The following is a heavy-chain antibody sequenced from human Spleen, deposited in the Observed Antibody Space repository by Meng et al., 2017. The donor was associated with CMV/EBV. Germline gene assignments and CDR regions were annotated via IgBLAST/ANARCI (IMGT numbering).Heavy chain of an antibody. Sequence: GESLKISCAASGFSVRSNYMSWVRQAPGKGLEWVSLLYSGGNTDYAESVKGRFTISRDNSKNTLYLQMNSLRIEDTAVYYCARDRRGQYDILTGFFGAWWFDPWGQGTQVTVSS. J-gene: IGHJ5*02. CDR1: GFSVRSNY. CDR2: LYSGGNT. V-gene: IGHV3-53*05. D-gene: IGHD3-9*01. CDR3: ARDRRGQYDILTGFFGAWWFDP.